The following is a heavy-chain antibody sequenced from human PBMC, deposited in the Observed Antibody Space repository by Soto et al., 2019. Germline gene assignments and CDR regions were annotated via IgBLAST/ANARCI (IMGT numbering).Heavy chain of an antibody. J-gene: IGHJ4*02. CDR1: VYTFTGCY. D-gene: IGHD6-13*01. V-gene: IGHV1-2*02. CDR3: ATQHRNSSLSGGPVDY. CDR2: INPNSGGT. Sequence: GASMKFSLKTSVYTFTGCYMHWLRQAPLQVLDWIGWINPNSGGTNYAQKFQGRVTMTRDTSISTAYMELSMLRSDDTAVYYCATQHRNSSLSGGPVDYWGQGNMVTVSS.